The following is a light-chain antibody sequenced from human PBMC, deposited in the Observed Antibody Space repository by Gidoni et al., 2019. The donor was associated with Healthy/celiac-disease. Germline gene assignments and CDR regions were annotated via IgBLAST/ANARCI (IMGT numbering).Light chain of an antibody. CDR3: QQSYSTPFT. Sequence: DIQMTQSPSSLSASVGDRVTITCRASQSNSSYLNWYQQRPGKAPKLLIYAASSCQSGVPSRFSGSGSGTDFTLTISSLQPEDFATYYCQQSYSTPFTFGPGTRVEIK. V-gene: IGKV1-39*01. CDR1: QSNSSY. J-gene: IGKJ3*01. CDR2: AAS.